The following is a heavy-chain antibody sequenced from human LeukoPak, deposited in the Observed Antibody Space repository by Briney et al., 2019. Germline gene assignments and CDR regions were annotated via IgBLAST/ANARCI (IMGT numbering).Heavy chain of an antibody. V-gene: IGHV3-23*01. Sequence: GGSLRLSCAASGFTFSSYAMSWVRQAPGKGLEWVSAISGSGGSAYYADSVKGRFTISRDNSKNTLYLQMNSLRAEDTGVYYCAKSLRITIFGVVALFDYWGQGTLVTVSS. J-gene: IGHJ4*02. CDR1: GFTFSSYA. CDR3: AKSLRITIFGVVALFDY. CDR2: ISGSGGSA. D-gene: IGHD3-3*01.